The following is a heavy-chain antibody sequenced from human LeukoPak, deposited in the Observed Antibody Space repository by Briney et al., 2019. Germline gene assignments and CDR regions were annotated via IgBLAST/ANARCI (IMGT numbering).Heavy chain of an antibody. CDR2: ISGSGGST. J-gene: IGHJ4*02. V-gene: IGHV3-23*01. CDR1: GFTFSSYA. D-gene: IGHD2-2*01. CDR3: AKDSFSTR. Sequence: PGGSLRLSCAASGFTFSSYAMSWVRQAPGKGLEWVSTISGSGGSTFYADSVKGRFTISRDNSKNTLYLHMNSLSAEDTAIYYCAKDSFSTRWGQGTLVTVSS.